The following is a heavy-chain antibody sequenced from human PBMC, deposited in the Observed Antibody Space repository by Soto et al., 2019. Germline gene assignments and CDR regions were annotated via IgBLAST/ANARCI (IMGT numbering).Heavy chain of an antibody. Sequence: ASVKVSCKASGYTFNTYGINWVRQAPGQGLEWMGWISAYNGNTNYAQKLQGRVTMTTDTSTSTAYMELRSLRSDDTAVYYCARDLRQQLVPRGMDVWGQGTTVTVSS. CDR3: ARDLRQQLVPRGMDV. J-gene: IGHJ6*02. V-gene: IGHV1-18*01. CDR2: ISAYNGNT. D-gene: IGHD6-13*01. CDR1: GYTFNTYG.